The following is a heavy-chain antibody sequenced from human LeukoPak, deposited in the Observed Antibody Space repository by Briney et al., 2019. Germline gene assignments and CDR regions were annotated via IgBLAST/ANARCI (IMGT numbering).Heavy chain of an antibody. D-gene: IGHD2-21*02. V-gene: IGHV3-23*01. CDR1: GFTYSNYA. CDR2: ITSGGST. CDR3: AKRLPVVGDRNRAFDY. J-gene: IGHJ4*02. Sequence: GGSLRLSCAASGFTYSNYAMNWVRQAPGKGLEWVSVITSGGSTYYADSVKGRFTISRDNSKNTLDLQMNSLRAEDTAVYYCAKRLPVVGDRNRAFDYWGQGTLVTVSS.